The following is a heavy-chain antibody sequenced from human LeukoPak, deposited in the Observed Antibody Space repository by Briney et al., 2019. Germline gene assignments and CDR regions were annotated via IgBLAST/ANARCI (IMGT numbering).Heavy chain of an antibody. J-gene: IGHJ3*02. CDR1: GYSISSGYH. CDR2: IHHSGTT. CDR3: ARRLGVITRDAYDI. D-gene: IGHD3-3*01. V-gene: IGHV4-38-2*01. Sequence: SETLSLTCAVSGYSISSGYHWGWIRQPPGKGLKWIGYIHHSGTTDYNPSLKSRVIILVDTTKNQFSLKVGSLTAADTAVYYCARRLGVITRDAYDIWGQGTMVIVSS.